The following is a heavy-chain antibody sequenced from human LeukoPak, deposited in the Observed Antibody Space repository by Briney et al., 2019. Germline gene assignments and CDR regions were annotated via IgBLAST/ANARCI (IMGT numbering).Heavy chain of an antibody. Sequence: ASVKVSCKASGYTFTSYAINSVRQAPGQGLEYMGWIRTSTGSPTYAQGFTGRFVFSLDTSVNTAYLQISGLKAEDTAVYYCARDLDSAAFDIWGQGTMVTVSS. CDR3: ARDLDSAAFDI. D-gene: IGHD2-15*01. J-gene: IGHJ3*02. CDR1: GYTFTSYA. CDR2: IRTSTGSP. V-gene: IGHV7-4-1*02.